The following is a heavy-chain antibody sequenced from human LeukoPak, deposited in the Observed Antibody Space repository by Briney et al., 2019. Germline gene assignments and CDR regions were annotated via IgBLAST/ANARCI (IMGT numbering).Heavy chain of an antibody. J-gene: IGHJ4*02. CDR2: IWNDGSNK. Sequence: GGTLRLSCAASGFTFRNFGMHWVRQAPGKGLEWVALIWNDGSNKGYADSVKGRFSISRDNSKNTVYLQMNSLGAEDTAVYYCARDPSLGSGYTVDHWGQGTLVTVSS. CDR1: GFTFRNFG. CDR3: ARDPSLGSGYTVDH. V-gene: IGHV3-33*01. D-gene: IGHD3-22*01.